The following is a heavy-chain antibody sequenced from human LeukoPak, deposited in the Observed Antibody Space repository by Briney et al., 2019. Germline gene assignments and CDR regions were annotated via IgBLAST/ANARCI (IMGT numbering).Heavy chain of an antibody. D-gene: IGHD1-1*01. CDR3: AREVSGGTYYYYYYMDV. Sequence: GGSLRLSCAASGFTFSDYYMSWVRQAPGKGLEWVSYISSSSSTIYYADSVKGRFTISRDNAKNSLYLQMNSLRAEDTAVYYCAREVSGGTYYYYYYMDVWGKGTTVTVSS. V-gene: IGHV3-11*04. CDR1: GFTFSDYY. J-gene: IGHJ6*03. CDR2: ISSSSSTI.